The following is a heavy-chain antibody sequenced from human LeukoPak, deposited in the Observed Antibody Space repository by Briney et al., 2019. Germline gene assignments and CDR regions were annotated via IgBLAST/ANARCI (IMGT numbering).Heavy chain of an antibody. CDR2: ISGSGGST. CDR1: GFIVSSNY. V-gene: IGHV3-23*01. Sequence: GGSLRLSCAASGFIVSSNYMSWVRQAPGKGLEWVSAISGSGGSTYYADSVKGRFTISRDNSRNTLYLQMNSLRAEDTAVYYCAKDLTYYGSGSYYMVFDYWGQGTLVTVSS. D-gene: IGHD3-10*01. J-gene: IGHJ4*02. CDR3: AKDLTYYGSGSYYMVFDY.